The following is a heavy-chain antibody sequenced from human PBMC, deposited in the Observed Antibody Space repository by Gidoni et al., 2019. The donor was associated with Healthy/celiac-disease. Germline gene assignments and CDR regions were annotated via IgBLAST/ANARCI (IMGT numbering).Heavy chain of an antibody. J-gene: IGHJ3*02. V-gene: IGHV3-21*01. D-gene: IGHD3-10*01. CDR2: ISSSSSYI. CDR3: ARARYGSGSYPDAFDI. Sequence: EVQLVESGGGLVKPGGSLRLSCAASGFHFSSYSMNWVRQAPGKGLEWVSSISSSSSYIYYADSVKGRFTISRENAKNSLYLQMNSLRAEDTAVYYCARARYGSGSYPDAFDIWGQGTMVTVSS. CDR1: GFHFSSYS.